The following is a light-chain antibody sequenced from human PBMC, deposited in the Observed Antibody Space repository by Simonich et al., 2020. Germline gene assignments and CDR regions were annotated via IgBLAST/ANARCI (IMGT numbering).Light chain of an antibody. CDR3: QQRSNWPT. CDR1: QSVSSN. J-gene: IGKJ3*01. V-gene: IGKV3-15*01. Sequence: EIVMTQSPATLSVSPGERATLSCRASQSVSSNLAWYQQKPGQAPRPLIHGASTRATGIPTRVSGSGSGTEVTLTISILQSEDVAVDYGQQRSNWPTFGPGTKVDIK. CDR2: GAS.